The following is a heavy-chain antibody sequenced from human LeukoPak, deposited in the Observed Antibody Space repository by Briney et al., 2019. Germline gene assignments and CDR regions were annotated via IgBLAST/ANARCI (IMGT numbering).Heavy chain of an antibody. Sequence: PGGSLRLSCAASGFTFTNYVMTWVRQAPGKGLEWVSGISVSGSNTYYADSVKGQFTISRDNSKNTLSLRMNSLRGGDSAVYYCASRKEYSSSSVYYWGQGTLVTVSS. J-gene: IGHJ4*02. CDR2: ISVSGSNT. V-gene: IGHV3-23*01. D-gene: IGHD6-6*01. CDR1: GFTFTNYV. CDR3: ASRKEYSSSSVYY.